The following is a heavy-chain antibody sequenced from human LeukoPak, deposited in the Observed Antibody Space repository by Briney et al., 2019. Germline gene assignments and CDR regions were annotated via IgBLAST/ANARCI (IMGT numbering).Heavy chain of an antibody. D-gene: IGHD3-22*01. CDR2: MNPNNGNT. CDR1: GYTFTSYD. J-gene: IGHJ6*03. V-gene: IGHV1-8*01. Sequence: VASVKVSCKASGYTFTSYDINLVRQATGRGLEWMGWMNPNNGNTGYAQKLQGRVTMPRNTSISTAYMELSSLRSEDTAVYYCARVLTMTYYYYSMDVWAKGTTVTVSS. CDR3: ARVLTMTYYYYSMDV.